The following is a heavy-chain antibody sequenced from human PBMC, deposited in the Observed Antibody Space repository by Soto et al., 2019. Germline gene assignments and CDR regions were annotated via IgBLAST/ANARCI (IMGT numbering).Heavy chain of an antibody. CDR2: INKRGDNT. D-gene: IGHD3-3*01. J-gene: IGHJ3*01. CDR1: GFTYNNYG. Sequence: GSLRLSSAASGFTYNNYGMGWVRPTPGEGLELVSGINKRGDNTYYADSVKGRFTISRDNSKNTLSLQMSSLRAEETALYYCAKDRNYYAGGDYTAGVGFDVWGQGTVVTVSS. V-gene: IGHV3-23*01. CDR3: AKDRNYYAGGDYTAGVGFDV.